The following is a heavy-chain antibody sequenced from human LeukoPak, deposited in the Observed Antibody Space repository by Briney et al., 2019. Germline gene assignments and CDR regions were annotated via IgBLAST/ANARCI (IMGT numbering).Heavy chain of an antibody. CDR1: GYTFTSYG. Sequence: GGSVKVSCKASGYTFTSYGISWVRQAPGQGLEWMGWISAYNGNTNYAQKLQGRVTMTTDTSTSTAYMELRSLRSDDTAVYYCARDRNGFCSSTSCPAHYYHYGMDVWGQGTTVTVSS. CDR3: ARDRNGFCSSTSCPAHYYHYGMDV. V-gene: IGHV1-18*01. D-gene: IGHD2-2*01. J-gene: IGHJ6*02. CDR2: ISAYNGNT.